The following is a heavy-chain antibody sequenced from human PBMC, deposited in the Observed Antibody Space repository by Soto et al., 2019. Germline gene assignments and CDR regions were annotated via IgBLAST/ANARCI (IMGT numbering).Heavy chain of an antibody. CDR1: GFTFSSYA. J-gene: IGHJ3*01. V-gene: IGHV3-74*01. CDR3: AREGLDTAGFFDV. CDR2: IEGDGSST. D-gene: IGHD6-13*01. Sequence: PGGSLRLSCAASGFTFSSYAMSWVRQAPGKGLEWVSRIEGDGSSTTSADSVKGRFTVSRDDTRNTLYLQMSSLRADDTAIYYCAREGLDTAGFFDVWGQGTMVTVSS.